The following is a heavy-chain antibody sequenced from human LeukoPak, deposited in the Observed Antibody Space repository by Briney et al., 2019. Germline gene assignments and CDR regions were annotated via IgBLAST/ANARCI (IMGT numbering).Heavy chain of an antibody. Sequence: GGSLRLSCAASEFTFSLYAMSWVRQAPGKGLEWVSAISGSGGSTYYADSVKGRFTISRDNSKNTLYLQMNSLRAEDTAVYYCAKDQEWLVRGAYYYYGMDVWGQGTTVTVSS. CDR2: ISGSGGST. CDR1: EFTFSLYA. D-gene: IGHD6-19*01. CDR3: AKDQEWLVRGAYYYYGMDV. V-gene: IGHV3-23*01. J-gene: IGHJ6*02.